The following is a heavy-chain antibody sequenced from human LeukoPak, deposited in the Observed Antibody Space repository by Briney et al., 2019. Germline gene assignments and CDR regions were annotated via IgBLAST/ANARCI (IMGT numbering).Heavy chain of an antibody. CDR2: IRYDGSNK. CDR1: GFTFSNYG. D-gene: IGHD5-12*01. Sequence: GGSLRLSCAASGFTFSNYGMHWVRQAPGKGLEWMAFIRYDGSNKYYADSVKGRFTISRDNSKNTLYLQMNSLRAEDTAVYYCAKAVRVATITFAGNGREYYFDYWGQGTLVTVSS. CDR3: AKAVRVATITFAGNGREYYFDY. V-gene: IGHV3-30*02. J-gene: IGHJ4*02.